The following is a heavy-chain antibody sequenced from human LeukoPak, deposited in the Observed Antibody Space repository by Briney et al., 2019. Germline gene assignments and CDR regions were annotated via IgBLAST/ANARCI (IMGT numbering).Heavy chain of an antibody. CDR1: GYTFTSYY. J-gene: IGHJ1*01. CDR3: AFPWGLNSSGWYAEYFQH. CDR2: INPSGGST. D-gene: IGHD6-19*01. Sequence: ASVKVSCKASGYTFTSYYMHWVRQAPGQGLEWMGIINPSGGSTSYAQKFQGRVTMTEDTSTDTAYMELSSLRSEDTAVYYCAFPWGLNSSGWYAEYFQHWGQGTLVTVSS. V-gene: IGHV1-46*01.